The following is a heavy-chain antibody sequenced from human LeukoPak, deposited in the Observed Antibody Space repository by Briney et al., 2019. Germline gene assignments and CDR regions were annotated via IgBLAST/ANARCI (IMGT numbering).Heavy chain of an antibody. Sequence: PGGSLRLSCAASGFTFSSYSMNWVRQAPGKGLEWVSSISSSSYIYYADSVKGRFTISRDNAKNSLYLQMNSLRAEDTAVYYCARDRGSSWYDYFDYWGQGTLVTVSS. V-gene: IGHV3-21*01. CDR2: ISSSSYI. D-gene: IGHD6-13*01. CDR3: ARDRGSSWYDYFDY. CDR1: GFTFSSYS. J-gene: IGHJ4*02.